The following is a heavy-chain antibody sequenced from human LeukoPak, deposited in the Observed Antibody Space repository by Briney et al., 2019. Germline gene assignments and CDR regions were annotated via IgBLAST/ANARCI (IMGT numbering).Heavy chain of an antibody. CDR3: ARRSYFYYYYYYMDV. J-gene: IGHJ6*03. Sequence: SETLSLTCAVYGGSFSGYCWSWIRQPPGEGLEWIGEINHSGCTNYNPSLKSRVTISVDTSKNQFSLKLSSVTAADTAVYYCARRSYFYYYYYYMDVWGKGTTVTVSS. CDR2: INHSGCT. V-gene: IGHV4-34*01. D-gene: IGHD1-26*01. CDR1: GGSFSGYC.